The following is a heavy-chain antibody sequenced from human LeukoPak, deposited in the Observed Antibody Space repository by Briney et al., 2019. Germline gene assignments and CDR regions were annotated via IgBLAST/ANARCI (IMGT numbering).Heavy chain of an antibody. J-gene: IGHJ4*02. CDR1: GGSISSSSYY. D-gene: IGHD3-22*01. CDR2: IYYSGST. Sequence: SETLSLTCTVSGGSISSSSYYWGWIRQPPGKGLEWIGSIYYSGSTYYNPSLKSRVTISVDTSKNQFSLKLSSVTAADKAVYYCEREVFESYYYDSSGYKSRSFDYWGQGTLVTVSS. CDR3: EREVFESYYYDSSGYKSRSFDY. V-gene: IGHV4-39*07.